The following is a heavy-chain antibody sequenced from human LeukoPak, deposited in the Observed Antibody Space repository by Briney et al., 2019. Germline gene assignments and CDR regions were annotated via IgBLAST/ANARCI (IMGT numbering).Heavy chain of an antibody. V-gene: IGHV4-34*01. CDR2: INHSGST. CDR3: ARLSSFAFDI. D-gene: IGHD3-16*02. Sequence: SETLSLTCAVYGGSFSGYYWSWIRQPPGKGLEWIGEINHSGSTNYNPSLKSRVTISVDTSKNQFSLKLSSVTAADTAVYYCARLSSFAFDIWGQGTMVTVSS. CDR1: GGSFSGYY. J-gene: IGHJ3*02.